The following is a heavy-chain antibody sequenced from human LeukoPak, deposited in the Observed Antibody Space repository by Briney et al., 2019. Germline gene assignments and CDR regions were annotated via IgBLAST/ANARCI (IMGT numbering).Heavy chain of an antibody. CDR3: ARSDYWDSLDY. D-gene: IGHD1-7*01. Sequence: ASVKVSCKASGYTFTSYGISWVRQAPGQGLEWMGWISAYNGNTNYAQKLQGRVTMTTDTSTSTAYMELSSLRSEDMAVYYCARSDYWDSLDYWGQGTLVTVSS. V-gene: IGHV1-18*03. CDR1: GYTFTSYG. J-gene: IGHJ4*02. CDR2: ISAYNGNT.